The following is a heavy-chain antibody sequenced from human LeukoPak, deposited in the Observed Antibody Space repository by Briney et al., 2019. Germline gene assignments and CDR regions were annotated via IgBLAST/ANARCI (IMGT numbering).Heavy chain of an antibody. CDR2: ISSSSAYI. CDR1: GFIFSDYS. CDR3: VRAMIVGPEYFQH. Sequence: PGGSLRLSCVASGFIFSDYSMDWVRQAPGKGLEWVSSISSSSAYIFYSDSVKGRFTISRDNAKSSLYLQMNSLRAEDTAVYYCVRAMIVGPEYFQHWGQGTLVTVSS. V-gene: IGHV3-21*01. J-gene: IGHJ1*01. D-gene: IGHD3-22*01.